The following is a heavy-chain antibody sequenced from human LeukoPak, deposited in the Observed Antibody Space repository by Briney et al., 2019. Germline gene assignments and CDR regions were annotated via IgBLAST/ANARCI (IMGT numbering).Heavy chain of an antibody. CDR3: ARYSSSSGLFDY. CDR2: IYPGDSDT. J-gene: IGHJ4*02. CDR1: GYSFTTYW. Sequence: GESLKISCKGSGYSFTTYWIGWVRRMPGKALEWMGIIYPGDSDTRYSPSFQGQVTISADKSISTAYLQWSSLKASDTAMYYCARYSSSSGLFDYWGQGTLVTVSS. D-gene: IGHD6-6*01. V-gene: IGHV5-51*01.